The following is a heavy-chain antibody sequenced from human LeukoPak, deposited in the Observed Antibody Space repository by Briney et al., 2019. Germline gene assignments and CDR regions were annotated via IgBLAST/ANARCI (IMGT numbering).Heavy chain of an antibody. CDR3: ARQERGPQLWFGELFGWFDP. J-gene: IGHJ5*02. CDR2: IYYSGST. V-gene: IGHV4-39*01. CDR1: GGSISSSSYY. Sequence: SETLSLTCTVSGGSISSSSYYWGWIRQPPGRGLEWIGSIYYSGSTYYNPSLKSRVTISVDTSKNQFSLKLSSVTAADTAVYYCARQERGPQLWFGELFGWFDPWGQGTLVTVSS. D-gene: IGHD3-10*01.